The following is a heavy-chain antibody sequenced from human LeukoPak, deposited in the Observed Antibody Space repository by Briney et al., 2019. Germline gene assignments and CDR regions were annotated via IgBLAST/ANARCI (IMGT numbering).Heavy chain of an antibody. Sequence: PGRSLRLSCAASGFTFSSYGMHWVRQAPGKVLEWVAVISYDGSNKYYADSVKGRFTISRDNSKNTLYLQMNSLRAEDTAVYYCAKVGWVAGLRDTRDYWGQGTLVTVSS. CDR2: ISYDGSNK. CDR3: AKVGWVAGLRDTRDY. CDR1: GFTFSSYG. J-gene: IGHJ4*02. V-gene: IGHV3-30*18. D-gene: IGHD2-15*01.